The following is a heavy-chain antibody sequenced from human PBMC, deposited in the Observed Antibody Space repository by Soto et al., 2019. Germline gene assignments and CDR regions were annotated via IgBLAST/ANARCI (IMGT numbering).Heavy chain of an antibody. J-gene: IGHJ3*02. D-gene: IGHD1-1*01. V-gene: IGHV4-59*12. CDR1: GGSISSYY. CDR2: MSHSGST. Sequence: PSETLSLTCTVSGGSISSYYWTWIRQPPGKGLEWIGYMSHSGSTNFNPSLKSRVTISVATSKNQFSLKMSSVTAADTALYYCARVERGTATTVVDAFDIWGPGTMVTVSS. CDR3: ARVERGTATTVVDAFDI.